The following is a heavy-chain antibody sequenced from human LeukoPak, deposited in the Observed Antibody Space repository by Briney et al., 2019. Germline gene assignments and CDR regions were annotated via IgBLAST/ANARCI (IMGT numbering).Heavy chain of an antibody. CDR3: AFGSGWYFDY. Sequence: SVKVSCKASGGTFSSYAISWVRQAPGQGLEWMGRIIPILGIANYAQKFQGRVTITADKSTSTAYMELSSLRSEDTAVYYYAFGSGWYFDYWGQGTLVTVSS. D-gene: IGHD6-19*01. CDR1: GGTFSSYA. J-gene: IGHJ4*02. V-gene: IGHV1-69*04. CDR2: IIPILGIA.